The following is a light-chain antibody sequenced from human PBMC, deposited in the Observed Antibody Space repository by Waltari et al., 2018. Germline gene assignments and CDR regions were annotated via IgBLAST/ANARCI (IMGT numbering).Light chain of an antibody. CDR2: GNN. V-gene: IGLV1-40*01. CDR1: RSHVGAAHD. CDR3: QSFDIRLSGGVV. Sequence: QSVLTQPPSMSGAPGQRVTISCPGHRSHVGAAHDVPRYQAFPGPAPKLLIYGNNNRPSGVPDRFSGSKSDTSASLAIGGLQAEDEADYYCQSFDIRLSGGVVFGGGTKVTVL. J-gene: IGLJ3*02.